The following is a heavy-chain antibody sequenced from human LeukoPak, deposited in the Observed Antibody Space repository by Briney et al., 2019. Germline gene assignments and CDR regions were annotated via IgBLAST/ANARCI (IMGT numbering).Heavy chain of an antibody. CDR3: ARLGDYYGSGSWHWFDP. J-gene: IGHJ5*02. CDR2: IYYSGST. Sequence: PSETLSLTCTVSGGSISSSSYYWGWIRQPPGKGLEWIGSIYYSGSTYYNPSLKSRVTISVDTSKNQFSLKLSSVTAADTAVYYCARLGDYYGSGSWHWFDPWGQGTLVTVSS. V-gene: IGHV4-39*01. D-gene: IGHD3-10*01. CDR1: GGSISSSSYY.